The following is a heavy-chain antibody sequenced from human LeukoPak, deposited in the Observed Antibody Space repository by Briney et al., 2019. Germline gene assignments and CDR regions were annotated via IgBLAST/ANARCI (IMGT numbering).Heavy chain of an antibody. D-gene: IGHD5-12*01. J-gene: IGHJ5*02. Sequence: GESLKISCKGSGYSFANYWIGWVRQIPGKGLEWVGIIYPRDSDTRYSPSFQGQVTISADKSINTAYLQWSSLKASDIAMYYCARHSSVAASGTWWFDPWGQGTLVTVSS. CDR2: IYPRDSDT. CDR3: ARHSSVAASGTWWFDP. V-gene: IGHV5-51*01. CDR1: GYSFANYW.